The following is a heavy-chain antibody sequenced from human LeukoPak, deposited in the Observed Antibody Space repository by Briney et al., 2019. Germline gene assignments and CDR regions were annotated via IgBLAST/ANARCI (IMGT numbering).Heavy chain of an antibody. CDR1: GYTFTGYY. D-gene: IGHD2-2*01. J-gene: IGHJ5*02. CDR2: INTNSGGT. CDR3: ARDRYCSSTSCPANWFDP. Sequence: VASVKVSCKASGYTFTGYYMHWVRQAPGQGLEWMGPINTNSGGTNYAQTFQGRVTMTRDTSISTAYMELSRLRSDDTAVYYCARDRYCSSTSCPANWFDPWGQGTLVTVSS. V-gene: IGHV1-2*06.